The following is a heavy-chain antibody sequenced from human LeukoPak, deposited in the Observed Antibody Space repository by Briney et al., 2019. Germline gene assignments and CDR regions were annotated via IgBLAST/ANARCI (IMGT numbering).Heavy chain of an antibody. CDR3: ARSGPYYYDSSGYSDGMDV. V-gene: IGHV3-30*04. CDR2: ISSDGSNK. D-gene: IGHD3-22*01. J-gene: IGHJ6*02. Sequence: PGRSLRLSCAASGFTFSTYAMHWVRQAPGKGLEWVAVISSDGSNKYYADSVKGRFTISRDSSKNTLYLQMNSLRAEDTAVYYCARSGPYYYDSSGYSDGMDVWGQGTTVTVSS. CDR1: GFTFSTYA.